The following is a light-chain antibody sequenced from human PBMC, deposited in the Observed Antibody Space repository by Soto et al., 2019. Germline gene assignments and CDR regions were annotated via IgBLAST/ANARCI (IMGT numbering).Light chain of an antibody. J-gene: IGKJ1*01. CDR3: QQYKNWPPWT. Sequence: EIVMTQSPAALSVSPGERATLSCRASQSVSDNLAWYQQKPGQAPRLLIFGTSTGATGIPARFSGSGSGTEFTLTISSLQSEDFAVYYCQQYKNWPPWTFGQGTKVEIK. V-gene: IGKV3-15*01. CDR2: GTS. CDR1: QSVSDN.